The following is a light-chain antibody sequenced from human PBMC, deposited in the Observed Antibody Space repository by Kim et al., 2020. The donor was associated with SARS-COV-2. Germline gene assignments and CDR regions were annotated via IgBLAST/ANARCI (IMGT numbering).Light chain of an antibody. CDR1: QSVSSN. CDR3: QQYNNWPPRYT. V-gene: IGKV3-15*01. CDR2: GAS. Sequence: SPGESSTPSCRASQSVSSNLAWYQQKPGQAPRLLIYGASTRATGIPARFSGSGSGTEFTLTISSLQSEDFAVYYCQQYNNWPPRYTFGQGTKLEI. J-gene: IGKJ2*01.